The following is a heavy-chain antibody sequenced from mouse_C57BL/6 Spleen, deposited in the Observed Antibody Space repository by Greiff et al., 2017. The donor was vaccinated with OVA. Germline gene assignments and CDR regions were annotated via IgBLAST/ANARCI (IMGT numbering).Heavy chain of an antibody. J-gene: IGHJ2*01. D-gene: IGHD1-1*01. CDR1: GYSITSGYY. Sequence: DVKLVESGPGLVKPSQSLSLTCSVTGYSITSGYYWNWIRQFPGNKLEWMGYISYDGSNNYNPSLKNRISITRDTSKNQFFLKLNSVTTEDTATYYCAREGITTHFDYWGQGTTLTVSS. CDR2: ISYDGSN. CDR3: AREGITTHFDY. V-gene: IGHV3-6*01.